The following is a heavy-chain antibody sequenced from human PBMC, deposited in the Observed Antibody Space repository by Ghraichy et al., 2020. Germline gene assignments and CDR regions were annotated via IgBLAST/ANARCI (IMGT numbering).Heavy chain of an antibody. CDR1: GGSFSGYY. CDR3: ARDVDIVATADYYFDY. J-gene: IGHJ4*02. V-gene: IGHV4-34*01. CDR2: INHSGST. D-gene: IGHD5-12*01. Sequence: SETLSLTCAVYGGSFSGYYWSWIRQPPGKGLEWIGEINHSGSTNYNPSLKSRVTISVDTSKNQFSLKLSSVTAADTAVYYCARDVDIVATADYYFDYWGQGTLVTVSS.